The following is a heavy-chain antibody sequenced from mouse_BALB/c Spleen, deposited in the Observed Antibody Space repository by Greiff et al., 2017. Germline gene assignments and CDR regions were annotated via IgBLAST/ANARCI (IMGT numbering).Heavy chain of an antibody. CDR2: ISDGGSYT. J-gene: IGHJ3*01. Sequence: DVMLVESGGGLVQPGGSLKLSCAASGFTFSDYYMYWVRQTPEKRLEWVATISDGGSYTYYPDSVKGRFTISRDNAKNNLYLQMSSLKSEDTAMYYCARDMRGAWFAYWGQGTLGTVSA. CDR3: ARDMRGAWFAY. CDR1: GFTFSDYY. D-gene: IGHD2-3*01. V-gene: IGHV5-4*02.